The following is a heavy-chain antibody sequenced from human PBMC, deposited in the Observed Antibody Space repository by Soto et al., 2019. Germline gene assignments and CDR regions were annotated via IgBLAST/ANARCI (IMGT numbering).Heavy chain of an antibody. D-gene: IGHD6-13*01. J-gene: IGHJ4*02. CDR3: ARERDPYSEPWQESDC. CDR1: GFNFFSYE. CDR2: IASSGAT. Sequence: HPGGSLRLSCAASGFNFFSYEMHWVRQAPGKGLEWVSAIASSGATFYAGAVKGRFTISRENGKNSLYLQMNSLRAEDTGVYFCARERDPYSEPWQESDCWGQGTLVTVSS. V-gene: IGHV3-13*01.